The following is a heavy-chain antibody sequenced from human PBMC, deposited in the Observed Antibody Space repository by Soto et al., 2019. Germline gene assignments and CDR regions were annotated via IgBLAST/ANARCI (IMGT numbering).Heavy chain of an antibody. CDR3: ARGLRASSGYYGMAV. D-gene: IGHD3-22*01. V-gene: IGHV1-69*12. CDR1: GGTFSGYA. J-gene: IGHJ6*02. CDR2: IIPMFGTA. Sequence: QVQLVQSGVEVKKPGSSVKVSCKASGGTFSGYAISWVRQAPGQGLEWMGGIIPMFGTANYAQKFQGRVKTTAEDSTRTAYMELSTLRSEERAVYDWARGLRASSGYYGMAVWGQGTTVTVSS.